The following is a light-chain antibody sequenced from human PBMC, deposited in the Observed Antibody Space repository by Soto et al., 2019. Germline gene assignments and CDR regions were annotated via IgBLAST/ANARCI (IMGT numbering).Light chain of an antibody. Sequence: EIVLTQSPGTLSLSPGERATLSCRASQSVSNRYLGWFQQKPGQAPRLLIYDASSRATGIPDRFSGSGSGTQFTLNSSRLEPEDFAVYYCQQDSSLHLTFGPGTKVDIK. CDR3: QQDSSLHLT. CDR1: QSVSNRY. V-gene: IGKV3-20*01. CDR2: DAS. J-gene: IGKJ3*01.